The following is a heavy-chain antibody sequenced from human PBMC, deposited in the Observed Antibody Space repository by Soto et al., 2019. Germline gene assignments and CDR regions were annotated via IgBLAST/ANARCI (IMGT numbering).Heavy chain of an antibody. CDR3: ASTGEDWSNETMGGMDV. D-gene: IGHD3-9*01. Sequence: SETLSLTCTVSGGSISSYYWSWIRQPPGKGLEWIGYIYYSGSTNYNPSLKSRVTISVDTSKNQFSLKLSSVTAADTAVYYCASTGEDWSNETMGGMDVWGQGTTVNVSS. V-gene: IGHV4-59*01. CDR1: GGSISSYY. CDR2: IYYSGST. J-gene: IGHJ6*02.